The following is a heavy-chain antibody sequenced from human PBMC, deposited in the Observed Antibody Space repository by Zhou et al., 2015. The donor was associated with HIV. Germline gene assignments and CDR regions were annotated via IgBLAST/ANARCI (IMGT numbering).Heavy chain of an antibody. Sequence: QVQLVQSGAEVKKPGSTVKVSCQVSGGTFSNSINWVRQAPGQGLEWMGGVSPLFNTATYAQKFQGRVTITADERTSTAYMDLSSLRSEDTAIYYCARNNIDFGIVEYSWLDAWGQGTLVTVSS. CDR1: GGTFSNS. J-gene: IGHJ5*02. V-gene: IGHV1-69*01. D-gene: IGHD2-21*01. CDR3: ARNNIDFGIVEYSWLDA. CDR2: VSPLFNTA.